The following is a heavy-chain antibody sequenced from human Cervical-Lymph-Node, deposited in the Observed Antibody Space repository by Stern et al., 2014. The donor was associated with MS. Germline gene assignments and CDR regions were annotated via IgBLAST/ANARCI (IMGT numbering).Heavy chain of an antibody. CDR3: GGAAYSTSSYNY. D-gene: IGHD6-6*01. J-gene: IGHJ4*02. V-gene: IGHV1-69*01. CDR2: IIPIFGTA. CDR1: GGTFNTNV. Sequence: VQLVESGAEVKKPGSSVKVSCKASGGTFNTNVISWVRQAPGKGLEWMGGIIPIFGTALYAQKFQGRVTITAKQSTRAGHMELGGLGAEYRAVYSWGGAAYSTSSYNYWGQGTLVIVSS.